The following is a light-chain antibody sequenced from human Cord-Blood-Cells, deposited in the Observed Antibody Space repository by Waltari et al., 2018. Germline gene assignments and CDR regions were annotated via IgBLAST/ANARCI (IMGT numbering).Light chain of an antibody. CDR1: SSNIGSNT. Sequence: QSVLTQPPSASGTPGQRVTISCSGSSSNIGSNTVNWYQQLPGTAPKLRVSSNTQRPSGVPDRCFCSKSGTSASLAISGLQSEDEADYYCAAWDDSLNGWVFGGGTKLTVL. CDR2: SNT. CDR3: AAWDDSLNGWV. J-gene: IGLJ3*02. V-gene: IGLV1-44*01.